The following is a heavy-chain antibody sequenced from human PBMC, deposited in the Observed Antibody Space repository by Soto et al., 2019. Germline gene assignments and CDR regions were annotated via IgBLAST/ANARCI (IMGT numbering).Heavy chain of an antibody. D-gene: IGHD3-22*01. Sequence: PSETLSLTCAVYGGSFSGYYWSWIRQPPGKGLEWIGEINHSGSTNYNPSLKSRVTISVDTSKNQFSLKLSSVTAADTAVYYCARDSSGYYYVFKKYYFDYWGQGTLVTVSS. J-gene: IGHJ4*02. CDR1: GGSFSGYY. V-gene: IGHV4-34*01. CDR2: INHSGST. CDR3: ARDSSGYYYVFKKYYFDY.